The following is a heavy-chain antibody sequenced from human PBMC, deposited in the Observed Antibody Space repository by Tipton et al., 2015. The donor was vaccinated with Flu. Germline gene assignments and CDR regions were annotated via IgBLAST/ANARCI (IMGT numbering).Heavy chain of an antibody. D-gene: IGHD3-10*01. Sequence: GLVKPSETLSLTCTVSGGSISSYYWSWIRQPPGKGLEWIGYIYYSGSTNYNPSLKSRVTISVDTSKNQFSLKLSSVTAADTAVYYCARKPGPWFPIDYWGQGTLVTVSS. V-gene: IGHV4-59*01. J-gene: IGHJ4*02. CDR1: GGSISSYY. CDR3: ARKPGPWFPIDY. CDR2: IYYSGST.